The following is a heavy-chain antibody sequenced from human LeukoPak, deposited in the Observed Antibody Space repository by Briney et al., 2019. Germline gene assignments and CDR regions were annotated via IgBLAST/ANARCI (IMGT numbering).Heavy chain of an antibody. D-gene: IGHD3-9*01. V-gene: IGHV3-66*01. CDR1: GFNVRSAY. CDR3: AREGYFDWFDY. CDR2: IYSGARN. Sequence: GGSLRLSCAASGFNVRSAYMSWVRQSPGKGLEWVSVIYSGARNYHADSVKGRFTISRDNAKNSLYLQMNSLRAEDTAVYYCAREGYFDWFDYWGQGTLVTVSS. J-gene: IGHJ4*02.